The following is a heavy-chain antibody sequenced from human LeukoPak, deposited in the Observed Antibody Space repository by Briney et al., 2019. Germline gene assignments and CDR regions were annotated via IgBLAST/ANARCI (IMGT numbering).Heavy chain of an antibody. CDR3: AKESELLCGGWFDP. CDR2: ISYDGSNK. CDR1: GFTFSSYA. J-gene: IGHJ5*02. D-gene: IGHD2-2*01. V-gene: IGHV3-30-3*01. Sequence: GGSLRLSCAASGFTFSSYAIHWVRQAPGKGLEWVAVISYDGSNKYYADSVKGRFTISRDNSKNTLYLQMNSLRAEDTAVYYCAKESELLCGGWFDPWGQGTLVTVSS.